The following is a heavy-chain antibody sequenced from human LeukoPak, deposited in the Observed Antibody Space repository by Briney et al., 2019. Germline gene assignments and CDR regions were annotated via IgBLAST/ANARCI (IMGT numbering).Heavy chain of an antibody. CDR1: GHTFTSYD. CDR2: MNPNSGNT. D-gene: IGHD3-22*01. V-gene: IGHV1-8*03. CDR3: ARGVYYYDSSGSNTLYYFDY. J-gene: IGHJ4*02. Sequence: GASVKVSCKASGHTFTSYDINWVRQATGQGLEWMGWMNPNSGNTGYAQKFQGRVTITRNTSISTAYMELSSLRSEDTAVYYCARGVYYYDSSGSNTLYYFDYWGQGTLVTVSS.